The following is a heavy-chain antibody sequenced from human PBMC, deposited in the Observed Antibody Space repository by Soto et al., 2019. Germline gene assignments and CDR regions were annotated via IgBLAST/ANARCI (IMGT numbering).Heavy chain of an antibody. V-gene: IGHV4-34*01. J-gene: IGHJ4*02. Sequence: SETLSLTCAVYGGSFSGYYWSWIRQPPGKGLEWIGEINHSGSTNYNPSPKSRVTISVDTSKNQFSLKLSSVTAADTAVYYCARGPVVVAATLWIDYWGRGTLVT. CDR1: GGSFSGYY. CDR3: ARGPVVVAATLWIDY. D-gene: IGHD2-15*01. CDR2: INHSGST.